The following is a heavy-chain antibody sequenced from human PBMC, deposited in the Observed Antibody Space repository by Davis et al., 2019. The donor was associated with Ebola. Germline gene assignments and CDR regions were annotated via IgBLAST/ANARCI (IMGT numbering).Heavy chain of an antibody. CDR2: ISSDGSST. Sequence: SLMIPCTASGFTFSGYWMHWVRQAPGKGLVWVSRISSDGSSTNYADSVKGRFTISRDNARNTLFLQMDSLGVEETAVYYCARDHPEGKVLNYWGQGTLVTVSS. D-gene: IGHD1-1*01. CDR3: ARDHPEGKVLNY. CDR1: GFTFSGYW. J-gene: IGHJ4*02. V-gene: IGHV3-74*01.